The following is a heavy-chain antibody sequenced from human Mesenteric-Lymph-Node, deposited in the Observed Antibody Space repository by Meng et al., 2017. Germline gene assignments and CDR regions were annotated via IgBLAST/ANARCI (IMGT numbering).Heavy chain of an antibody. D-gene: IGHD3-22*01. CDR2: ISASGGSA. V-gene: IGHV3-23*01. CDR1: GFTFSIYA. Sequence: GGSLRLSCAASGFTFSIYAMSWVRQAPGKGLECVSSISASGGSAHYADSVKGRVTISRDNSKKTVFLEVNSLRAEETAVYYCVKGGSARYDSSGQFDYWGQGTLVTVSS. J-gene: IGHJ4*02. CDR3: VKGGSARYDSSGQFDY.